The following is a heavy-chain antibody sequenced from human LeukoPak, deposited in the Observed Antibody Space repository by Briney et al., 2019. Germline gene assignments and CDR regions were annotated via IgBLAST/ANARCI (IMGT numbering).Heavy chain of an antibody. CDR3: AKVGRRDYYGSGSYYNAVGDY. CDR2: ISGSGGGT. J-gene: IGHJ4*02. D-gene: IGHD3-10*01. V-gene: IGHV3-23*01. CDR1: GFTFSSYA. Sequence: PGGSLRLSCAASGFTFSSYAMSWVRQAPGRGLEWVSAISGSGGGTYYADSVKGRFTISRDNSKNTLYLQMNSLRAKDTAVYYCAKVGRRDYYGSGSYYNAVGDYWGQGTLVTVSS.